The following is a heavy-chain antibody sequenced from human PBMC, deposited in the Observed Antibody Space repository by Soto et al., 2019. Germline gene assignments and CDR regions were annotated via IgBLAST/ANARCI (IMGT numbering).Heavy chain of an antibody. CDR2: LSPTTGGT. CDR3: ARPPGYVTHWYYFDP. V-gene: IGHV1-2*02. CDR1: GNTFPSFY. Sequence: GASVKVSCKTSGNTFPSFYIHWVRQAPGQGLEWVGRLSPTTGGTNYAQHFQGRVTVTWDMSTFTAYMELSSLIYEDTAVYYCARPPGYVTHWYYFDPWGQGTQVTVSS. D-gene: IGHD2-8*02. J-gene: IGHJ4*02.